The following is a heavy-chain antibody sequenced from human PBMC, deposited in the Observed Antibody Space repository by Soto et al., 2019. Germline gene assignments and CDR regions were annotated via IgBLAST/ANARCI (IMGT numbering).Heavy chain of an antibody. Sequence: DVQLLESGGGLIQPGGSLRLSCADSGFSFNNYAMAWVRQAPGKALEWVSSIGHSGYSINYGDSVKGRFTISRDNSNNLLFLEMTGLRAEDTAVYYCARSDDKDILTGCYNWGQGALVTVSS. CDR2: IGHSGYSI. CDR1: GFSFNNYA. V-gene: IGHV3-23*01. J-gene: IGHJ4*02. D-gene: IGHD3-9*01. CDR3: ARSDDKDILTGCYN.